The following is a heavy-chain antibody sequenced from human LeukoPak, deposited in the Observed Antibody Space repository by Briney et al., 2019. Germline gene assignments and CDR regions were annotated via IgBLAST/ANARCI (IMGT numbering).Heavy chain of an antibody. D-gene: IGHD3-16*02. J-gene: IGHJ4*02. Sequence: GGSLRLSCAASGFTVSTNYVSWVRQAPGKGLEWVSVIYRGGGTAYADSVKDRFTISRDNSKNTVYLHMNSLRVEDTAVYYCARDVIYASDIYRYGDCLGQGTLVTVSS. V-gene: IGHV3-66*01. CDR3: ARDVIYASDIYRYGDC. CDR2: IYRGGGT. CDR1: GFTVSTNY.